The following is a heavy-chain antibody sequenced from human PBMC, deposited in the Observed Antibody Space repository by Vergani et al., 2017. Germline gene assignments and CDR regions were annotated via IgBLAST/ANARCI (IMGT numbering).Heavy chain of an antibody. J-gene: IGHJ4*02. D-gene: IGHD3-22*01. V-gene: IGHV4-61*01. CDR2: IYYSGST. Sequence: QVQLQESGPGLVKPSETLSLTCTVSGGSVSSGSYYWSWIRQPPGKGLEWIGYIYYSGSTNYNPSLKSRVTISVDTAKNQFSLKLSSVTAADTAVYYCATSGDYYDSSGYYCSGHFDYWGQGTLVTGSS. CDR3: ATSGDYYDSSGYYCSGHFDY. CDR1: GGSVSSGSYY.